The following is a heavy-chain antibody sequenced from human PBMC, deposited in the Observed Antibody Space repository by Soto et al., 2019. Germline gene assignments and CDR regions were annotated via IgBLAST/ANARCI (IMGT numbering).Heavy chain of an antibody. CDR2: VYYSGSS. D-gene: IGHD2-2*01. J-gene: IGHJ5*02. CDR3: AKLSCTSSTCYFPGWFDP. CDR1: GDSISGGASF. V-gene: IGHV4-31*03. Sequence: SETLSLTCTVSGDSISGGASFWSWIRQPPGKGLEWIANVYYSGSSYYNPSLKSRLTISVDTTKNQFPLQLKSMTAADTAVYYCAKLSCTSSTCYFPGWFDPWGQGTLVTVSS.